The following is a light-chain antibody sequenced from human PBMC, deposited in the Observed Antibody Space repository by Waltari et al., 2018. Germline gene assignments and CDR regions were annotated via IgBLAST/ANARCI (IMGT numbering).Light chain of an antibody. CDR2: GAS. J-gene: IGKJ4*01. Sequence: EIVMTQSPASLSVSQGERVTLYCRASQSIHDNLAWYQQKPGQAPRRLIFGASTRATGIPARFRGSGSGAEFTLTITSLQSEDCAVYYCQQYNVWPPLTFGGGTKVEIK. V-gene: IGKV3-15*01. CDR1: QSIHDN. CDR3: QQYNVWPPLT.